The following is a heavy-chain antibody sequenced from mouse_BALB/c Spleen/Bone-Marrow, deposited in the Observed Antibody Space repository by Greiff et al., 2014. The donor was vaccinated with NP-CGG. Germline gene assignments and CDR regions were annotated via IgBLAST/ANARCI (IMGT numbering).Heavy chain of an antibody. Sequence: EVQLQQSGAELVKPGASVRLSCTTSGFNFKDTFVYWVRQRPAQGLEWIGRIDPANGNVKNDPQFQAKATITAEITSNTAHLQLSSLTSEDTTVYYCTRYGNNVNCSMDYWGQGTSVTVSS. CDR2: IDPANGNV. CDR1: GFNFKDTF. D-gene: IGHD2-1*01. CDR3: TRYGNNVNCSMDY. J-gene: IGHJ4*01. V-gene: IGHV14-3*02.